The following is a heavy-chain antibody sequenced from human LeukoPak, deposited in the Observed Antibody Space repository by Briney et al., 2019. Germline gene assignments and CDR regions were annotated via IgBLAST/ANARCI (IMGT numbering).Heavy chain of an antibody. CDR1: GFTFSSYS. CDR3: ARSSLERHYSFDF. J-gene: IGHJ4*02. Sequence: GGSLRLSCAASGFTFSSYSMNWVRRAPGKGLEWLSYISASGGTTYYADSVNGRFTISRDNAKNSLFLEMNSLRVDDTAMYFCARSSLERHYSFDFWGRGTLVTVSS. V-gene: IGHV3-48*01. CDR2: ISASGGTT. D-gene: IGHD1-1*01.